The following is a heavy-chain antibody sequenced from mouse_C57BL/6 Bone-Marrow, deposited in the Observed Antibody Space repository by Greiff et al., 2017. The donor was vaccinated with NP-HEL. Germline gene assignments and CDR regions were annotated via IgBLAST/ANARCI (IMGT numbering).Heavy chain of an antibody. J-gene: IGHJ4*01. CDR3: TFDYLYAMDY. CDR1: GYTFTDYE. Sequence: LQESGAELVRPGASVTLSCKASGYTFTDYEMHWVKQTPVHGLEWIGAIDPETGGTAYNQKFKGKAILTADKSSSTAYMELRSLTSEDSAVYYCTFDYLYAMDYWGQGTSVTVSS. CDR2: IDPETGGT. V-gene: IGHV1-15*01. D-gene: IGHD2-4*01.